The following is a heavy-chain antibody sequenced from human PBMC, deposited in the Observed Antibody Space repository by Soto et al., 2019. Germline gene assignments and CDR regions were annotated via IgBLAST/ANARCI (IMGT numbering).Heavy chain of an antibody. J-gene: IGHJ3*02. Sequence: QVQLVESGGGVVQPGRSLRLSCAASGFTFSSYAMHWVRQAPGKGLEWVAVISYDGSNKYYADSVKGRFTISRDNSKNPLYLQMNSLRAEDTAVYYCASSIAVAAKGAFDIWGQGTMVTVSS. D-gene: IGHD6-19*01. V-gene: IGHV3-30-3*01. CDR1: GFTFSSYA. CDR3: ASSIAVAAKGAFDI. CDR2: ISYDGSNK.